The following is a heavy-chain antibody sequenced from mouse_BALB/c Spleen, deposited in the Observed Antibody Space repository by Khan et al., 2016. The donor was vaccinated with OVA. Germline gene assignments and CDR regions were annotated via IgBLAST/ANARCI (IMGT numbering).Heavy chain of an antibody. CDR3: VRDGAYHRNDGWFAY. D-gene: IGHD2-14*01. CDR1: GYTFISYT. V-gene: IGHV1-4*01. Sequence: QVRLQQSGAELARPGASVKMSCKASGYTFISYTIHWIKKRPGQGLEWIGYINPSNGYTNYNQKFKDKGTLTTDKSSTTAYLQLSSLTSDDSAVYNCVRDGAYHRNDGWFAYWGQGTLVTVSA. J-gene: IGHJ3*01. CDR2: INPSNGYT.